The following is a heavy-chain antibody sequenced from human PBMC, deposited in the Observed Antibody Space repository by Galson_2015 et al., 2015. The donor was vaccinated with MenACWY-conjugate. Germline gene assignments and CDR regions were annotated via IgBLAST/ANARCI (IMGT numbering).Heavy chain of an antibody. V-gene: IGHV5-51*01. D-gene: IGHD1-26*01. Sequence: QSGAEVKKPGESLKISCPGSGSSFPHYWIAWVRQMPGKGLEWVGLINPVDSNIRYSPSFQGQVTISADESISTAYLQWSSLKASDTAMYYCARHPPGGRGMDVWGRGTTVTVSS. CDR2: INPVDSNI. CDR1: GSSFPHYW. CDR3: ARHPPGGRGMDV. J-gene: IGHJ6*02.